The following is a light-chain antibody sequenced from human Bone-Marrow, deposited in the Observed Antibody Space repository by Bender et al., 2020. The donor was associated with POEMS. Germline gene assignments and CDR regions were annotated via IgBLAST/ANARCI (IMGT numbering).Light chain of an antibody. CDR1: SSDVGTYNY. V-gene: IGLV2-14*03. Sequence: QSALTQPASVSGSPGQSITISCTGSSSDVGTYNYVSWYQQHPGRAPKLMIYDVSDRPSGVSNRFSGSKSGNTASLTISGLQAEDEADYYCISYTGSSTLFFVLGTGTKVTVL. J-gene: IGLJ1*01. CDR3: ISYTGSSTLFFV. CDR2: DVS.